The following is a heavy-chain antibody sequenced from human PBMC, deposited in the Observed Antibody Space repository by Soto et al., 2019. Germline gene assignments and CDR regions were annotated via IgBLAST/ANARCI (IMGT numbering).Heavy chain of an antibody. CDR2: IIPIFGTA. V-gene: IGHV1-69*13. CDR3: ARGLVRGVIIPYYYGMDV. D-gene: IGHD3-10*01. J-gene: IGHJ6*02. Sequence: SVKVSCKASGGTFSSYAISWVRQAPGQGLEWMGGIIPIFGTANYAQKFQGRVTITADESTSTAYMELSSLRSEDTAVYYCARGLVRGVIIPYYYGMDVWGQGATVTVSS. CDR1: GGTFSSYA.